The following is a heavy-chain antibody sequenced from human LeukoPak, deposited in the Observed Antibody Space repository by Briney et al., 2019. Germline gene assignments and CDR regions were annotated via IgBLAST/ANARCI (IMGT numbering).Heavy chain of an antibody. CDR2: IWYDGSNK. J-gene: IGHJ5*02. CDR3: ARDMFDP. CDR1: GFTFSSYG. Sequence: GGSLRLSCAASGFTFSSYGMPWVRQAPGQGLGWVAVIWYDGSNKYYADSVKGRFTISRDNSKNTLYLQMNSLRAEDTAVYYCARDMFDPWGQGTLVTVSS. V-gene: IGHV3-33*01.